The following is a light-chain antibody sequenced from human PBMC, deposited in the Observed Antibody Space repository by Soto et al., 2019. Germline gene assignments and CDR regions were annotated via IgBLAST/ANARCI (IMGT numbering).Light chain of an antibody. Sequence: SYELTQPPSVSVSPGQTASITCSRDKLGDKYASWYQQKSGQSPVLVIYQDTKRPSGIPGRFSGSNSGNTATLTISGTQAMDEADYYCQAWGSSTVVFGGGTQLTVL. CDR2: QDT. J-gene: IGLJ2*01. CDR1: KLGDKY. CDR3: QAWGSSTVV. V-gene: IGLV3-1*01.